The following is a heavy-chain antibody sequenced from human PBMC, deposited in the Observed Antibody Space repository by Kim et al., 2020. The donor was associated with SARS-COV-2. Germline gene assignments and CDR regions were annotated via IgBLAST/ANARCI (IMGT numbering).Heavy chain of an antibody. D-gene: IGHD6-13*01. J-gene: IGHJ5*02. V-gene: IGHV3-11*05. Sequence: TNYADSVKGRFTTSRDNAKNSLYLQMNSLRAEDTAGYYCARGGAADPPCSWGQGTLVTVSS. CDR2: T. CDR3: ARGGAADPPCS.